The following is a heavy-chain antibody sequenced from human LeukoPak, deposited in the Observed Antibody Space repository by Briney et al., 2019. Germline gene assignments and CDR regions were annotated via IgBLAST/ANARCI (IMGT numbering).Heavy chain of an antibody. Sequence: SETLSLTCAVYGGSFSGYYWSWIRQPPGKGLEWIGEINHSGSTNYNPSLKGRVTISVDTSKNRFSPKLSSVTAADTAVYYCARGVGKITFGGVIGKYYFDYWGQGTLVTVSS. V-gene: IGHV4-34*01. J-gene: IGHJ4*02. CDR1: GGSFSGYY. CDR3: ARGVGKITFGGVIGKYYFDY. CDR2: INHSGST. D-gene: IGHD3-16*02.